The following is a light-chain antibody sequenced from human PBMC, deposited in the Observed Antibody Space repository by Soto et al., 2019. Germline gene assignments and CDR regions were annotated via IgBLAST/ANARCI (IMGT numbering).Light chain of an antibody. V-gene: IGKV3-20*01. J-gene: IGKJ2*01. CDR1: QSIINNY. CDR3: NQYGSTPPYT. Sequence: EVVLTQSPGTLSLSPGERATLSCRASQSIINNYLAWYQQRPGQAPRLLIYGSSDRATGIPGRFSGSGSGTDFTLTISRLEPEDFAVYYCNQYGSTPPYTFGHGTKVEI. CDR2: GSS.